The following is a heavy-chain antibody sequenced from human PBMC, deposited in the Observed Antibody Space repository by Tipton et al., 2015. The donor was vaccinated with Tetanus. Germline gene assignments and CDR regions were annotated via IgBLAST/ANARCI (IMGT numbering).Heavy chain of an antibody. J-gene: IGHJ6*02. CDR3: ASFSTAADYYYYYGMDV. D-gene: IGHD3-3*02. CDR1: GFTFSSYS. CDR2: ISSSSSTI. V-gene: IGHV3-48*01. Sequence: SLRLSCAASGFTFSSYSMNWVRQAPGKGLEWVSYISSSSSTIYYADSVKGRFTISRDNAKNSLYLQMNSLRAEDTAVYYCASFSTAADYYYYYGMDVWGQGTTVTVSS.